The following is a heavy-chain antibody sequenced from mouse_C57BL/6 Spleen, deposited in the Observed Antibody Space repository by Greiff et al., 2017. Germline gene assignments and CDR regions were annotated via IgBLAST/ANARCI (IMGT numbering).Heavy chain of an antibody. J-gene: IGHJ3*01. CDR1: GYTFTSYG. Sequence: QVQLQQSGAELARPGASVKLSCKASGYTFTSYGISWVKQRTGQGLEWIGEIYPRSGNTYYNEKFKGKAILTADKSSSTAYMELRSLTSEDSAVYFCARSRDGYYEGWFAYWGQGTLVTVSA. V-gene: IGHV1-81*01. CDR2: IYPRSGNT. D-gene: IGHD2-3*01. CDR3: ARSRDGYYEGWFAY.